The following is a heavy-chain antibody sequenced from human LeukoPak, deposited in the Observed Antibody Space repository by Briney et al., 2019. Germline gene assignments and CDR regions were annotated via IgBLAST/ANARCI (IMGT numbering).Heavy chain of an antibody. J-gene: IGHJ4*02. CDR1: GYTFTSYG. Sequence: ASVKVSCKASGYTFTSYGISWVRQAPGQGLEWMGWISAYNGNTNYAQKLQGRVTMTTDTSTSTAYMELSSLRSEDTAVYYCARARHPYYYDSSGWVWWGQGTLVTVSS. D-gene: IGHD3-22*01. CDR3: ARARHPYYYDSSGWVW. CDR2: ISAYNGNT. V-gene: IGHV1-18*01.